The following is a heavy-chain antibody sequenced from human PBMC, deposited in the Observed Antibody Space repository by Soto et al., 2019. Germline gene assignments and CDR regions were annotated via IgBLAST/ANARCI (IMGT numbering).Heavy chain of an antibody. V-gene: IGHV4-39*01. CDR3: ASSGSPGSYNWFDP. CDR1: GGSISSSSYY. J-gene: IGHJ5*02. CDR2: IYYSGST. D-gene: IGHD3-16*02. Sequence: QLQLQESGPGLVKPSETLSLTCTVSGGSISSSSYYSGWIRQPPGKGLEWIGSIYYSGSTYYNPSLTSRVTISVDTSKNQFSLKLSSVTAADTAVYYCASSGSPGSYNWFDPWGQGTLVTVSS.